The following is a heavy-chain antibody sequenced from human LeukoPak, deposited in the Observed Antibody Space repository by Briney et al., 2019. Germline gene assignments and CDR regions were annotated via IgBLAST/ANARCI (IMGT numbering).Heavy chain of an antibody. Sequence: GGSLRPSCTASGFTFSNAWMSWVRQAPGKGLEWVGRIKGEPDGGTTDYAAPVKGRFTISRDDSKNTLYLQMNSLKTEDTAVYYCTTEVVVEGYSSSSPPFDYWGQGTLVTVSS. J-gene: IGHJ4*02. V-gene: IGHV3-15*01. CDR2: IKGEPDGGTT. CDR1: GFTFSNAW. D-gene: IGHD6-13*01. CDR3: TTEVVVEGYSSSSPPFDY.